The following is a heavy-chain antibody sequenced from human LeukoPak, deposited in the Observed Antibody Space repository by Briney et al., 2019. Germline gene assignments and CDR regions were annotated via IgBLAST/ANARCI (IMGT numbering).Heavy chain of an antibody. V-gene: IGHV3-30*03. CDR3: ARGRFGELSVATFDI. CDR2: ISYDGSNK. D-gene: IGHD3-10*01. CDR1: GFTFSSYG. Sequence: GRSLRLSCAASGFTFSSYGMHWVRQAPGKGLEWVAVISYDGSNKYYADSVKGRFTTSRDNSKNTLYLQMNSLRAEDTAVYYCARGRFGELSVATFDIWGQGTMVTVSS. J-gene: IGHJ3*02.